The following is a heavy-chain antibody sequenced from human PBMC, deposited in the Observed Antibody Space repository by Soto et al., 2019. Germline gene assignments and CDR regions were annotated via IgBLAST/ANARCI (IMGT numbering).Heavy chain of an antibody. J-gene: IGHJ3*02. CDR1: GVSISSDKYF. CDR2: IDYSGRS. Sequence: TLSLPCAVSGVSISSDKYFWSWIRQHPGKGLEWSGYIDYSGRSYYNPSLKSRVTTSVDSSKNQFYLRLSYVTVADTATYYCAREVTSSAASDAFDIWGQGTVVPVSS. CDR3: AREVTSSAASDAFDI. V-gene: IGHV4-31*02. D-gene: IGHD5-18*01.